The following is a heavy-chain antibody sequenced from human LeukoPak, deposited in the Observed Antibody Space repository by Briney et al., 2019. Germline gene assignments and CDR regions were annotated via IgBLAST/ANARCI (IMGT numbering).Heavy chain of an antibody. CDR3: ARHRAVAYCGGDCYSPGYYFDY. V-gene: IGHV4-4*09. CDR1: GGSISSYY. Sequence: PSETLSLTCTVSGGSISSYYWSWIRQPPGTGLEWIGYIYTSGSTNYNPSLKSRVTISVDTSKNQFSLKLSSVTAADTAVYYCARHRAVAYCGGDCYSPGYYFDYWGQGTLVTVSS. J-gene: IGHJ4*02. D-gene: IGHD2-21*02. CDR2: IYTSGST.